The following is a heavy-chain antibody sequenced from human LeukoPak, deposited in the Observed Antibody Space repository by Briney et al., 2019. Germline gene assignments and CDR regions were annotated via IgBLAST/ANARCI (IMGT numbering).Heavy chain of an antibody. J-gene: IGHJ3*02. CDR1: GLTFSSYA. Sequence: GGSRRLSCAAPGLTFSSYAMSWVRQAPGKGLEWVSAISGSGGSTYYADSVKGRFTISRDNSKNTLYLQMNSLRAEDTAVYYCAKSLFGGYSRYAFDIWGQGTMVTVSS. CDR3: AKSLFGGYSRYAFDI. CDR2: ISGSGGST. V-gene: IGHV3-23*01. D-gene: IGHD5-12*01.